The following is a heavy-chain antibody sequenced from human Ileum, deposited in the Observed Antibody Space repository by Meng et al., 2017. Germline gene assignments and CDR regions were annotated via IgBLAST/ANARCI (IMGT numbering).Heavy chain of an antibody. D-gene: IGHD1-26*01. CDR3: AREGDNVPVPPTATGHYYFDF. Sequence: ASVKVSCKASGYSFNVYYMQWVRQAPGQGLEWLAWINPNSGDTSYAQNFRGRVTVTRDASITTVFLELDRLTSDDTAVYYCAREGDNVPVPPTATGHYYFDFWGQGTLVTVSS. V-gene: IGHV1-2*02. CDR2: INPNSGDT. CDR1: GYSFNVYY. J-gene: IGHJ4*02.